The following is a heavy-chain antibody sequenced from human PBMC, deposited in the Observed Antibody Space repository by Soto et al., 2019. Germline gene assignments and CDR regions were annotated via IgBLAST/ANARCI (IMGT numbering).Heavy chain of an antibody. Sequence: QVQLQQWGAGLLKPSETLSLTCAVFGESVRDYFWSWIRQPPGKGLEWIGEVTYSGSTNYNPSLKSRGTMSVDTSANRSSLQLRSVTAADAAVYYCASGLPANYWGQGTLVTVSS. CDR3: ASGLPANY. V-gene: IGHV4-34*01. CDR2: VTYSGST. CDR1: GESVRDYF. J-gene: IGHJ4*02.